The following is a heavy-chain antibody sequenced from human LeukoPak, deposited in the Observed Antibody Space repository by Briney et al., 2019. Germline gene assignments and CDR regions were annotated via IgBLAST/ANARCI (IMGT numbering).Heavy chain of an antibody. CDR2: INPNSGGT. CDR3: ARDYDFWSGYSPYYFDY. CDR1: GYTFTGYY. V-gene: IGHV1-2*02. J-gene: IGHJ4*02. D-gene: IGHD3-3*01. Sequence: ASVKVSCKASGYTFTGYYMHWVRQAPGQGLEWMGWINPNSGGTNYAQKFQGRVTMTRDTSISTAYMELSRLRSDDTAVYYCARDYDFWSGYSPYYFDYWGQGTLVTVSS.